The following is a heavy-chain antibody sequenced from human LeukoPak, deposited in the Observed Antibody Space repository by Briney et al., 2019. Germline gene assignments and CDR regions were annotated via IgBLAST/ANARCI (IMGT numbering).Heavy chain of an antibody. CDR2: ISYDGSNK. Sequence: GGSLRLSCAASGFTFSSYGMHWVRQAPGKGLEWVAVISYDGSNKYYADSVKGRFTISRDNSKNTLYLQMNSLRAEDTAVYYCAKSGYSYDWYYFDYWSQGTLVTVSS. D-gene: IGHD5-18*01. CDR3: AKSGYSYDWYYFDY. V-gene: IGHV3-30*18. J-gene: IGHJ4*02. CDR1: GFTFSSYG.